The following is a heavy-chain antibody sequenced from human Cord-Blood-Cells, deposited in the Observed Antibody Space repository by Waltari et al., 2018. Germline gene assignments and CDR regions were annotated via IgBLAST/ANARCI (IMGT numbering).Heavy chain of an antibody. CDR1: GFTVSSTY. D-gene: IGHD6-13*01. V-gene: IGHV3-53*04. J-gene: IGHJ3*02. Sequence: EVQLVESGGGLGQPGGSLRRTCAASGFTVSSTYRSWVRQAPGKGLEWVSVIYSGGSTYYADSVKGRFTISRHNSKNTLYLQMNSLRAEDTAVYYCARDRRAAGTAFDIWGQGTMVTVSS. CDR3: ARDRRAAGTAFDI. CDR2: IYSGGST.